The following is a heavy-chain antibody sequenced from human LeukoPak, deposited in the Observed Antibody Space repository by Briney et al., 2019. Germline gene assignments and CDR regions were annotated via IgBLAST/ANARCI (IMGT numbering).Heavy chain of an antibody. CDR2: INPNNGNT. V-gene: IGHV1-2*02. CDR1: GYTFTDYY. CDR3: ARANFLYCSTSTCLFDY. D-gene: IGHD2-2*01. J-gene: IGHJ4*02. Sequence: ASVKVSCKASGYTFTDYYMHWVRQSPGQGFEGMGWINPNNGNTNYAQKFQGRVTMTRDKSISTAHMEVSRLRSDDTAVYYCARANFLYCSTSTCLFDYWGQGTLVTVSS.